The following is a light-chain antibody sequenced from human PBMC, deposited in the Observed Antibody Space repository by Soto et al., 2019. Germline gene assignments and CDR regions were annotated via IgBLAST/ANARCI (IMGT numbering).Light chain of an antibody. J-gene: IGLJ1*01. CDR2: DVS. Sequence: QSALTHPASVSGSPGQSITISCTGTSSDIGVYNHVSWYQQHPGKAPKLMIYDVSNRPSGVSNRFSGSKSGNTASLTISGLQPEDEADYYCSSFTSTSTNYVFGTGTKVTVL. V-gene: IGLV2-14*01. CDR1: SSDIGVYNH. CDR3: SSFTSTSTNYV.